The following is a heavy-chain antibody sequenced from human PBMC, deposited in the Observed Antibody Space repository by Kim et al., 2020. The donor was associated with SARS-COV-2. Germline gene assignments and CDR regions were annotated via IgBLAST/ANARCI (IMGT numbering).Heavy chain of an antibody. J-gene: IGHJ5*02. Sequence: LKSRVTISVDTSKNQFSLKLSSGTAADTAVYYCAREGGGSYMLEHTTFDPWGQGTLVTVSS. D-gene: IGHD1-26*01. V-gene: IGHV4-59*01. CDR3: AREGGGSYMLEHTTFDP.